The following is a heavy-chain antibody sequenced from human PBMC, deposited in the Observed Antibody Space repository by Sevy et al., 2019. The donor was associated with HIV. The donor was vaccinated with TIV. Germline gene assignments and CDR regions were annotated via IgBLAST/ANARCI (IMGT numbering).Heavy chain of an antibody. CDR2: IYHSGST. D-gene: IGHD3-10*01. CDR3: DRGGEKTPCFDY. Sequence: SESLSLTCAVSGGSISSGGYSWSWIRQPPGKGLEWIGYIYHSGSTYYNPSLKSQVTISVDRSKNQFSLKLSSVTAADTAVYYCDRGGEKTPCFDYWGQGTLVTVSS. CDR1: GGSISSGGYS. V-gene: IGHV4-30-2*01. J-gene: IGHJ4*02.